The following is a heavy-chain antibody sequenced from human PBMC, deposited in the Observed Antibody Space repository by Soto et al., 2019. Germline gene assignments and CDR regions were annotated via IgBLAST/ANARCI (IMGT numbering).Heavy chain of an antibody. CDR2: IYHSGTT. CDR3: ATGQHKLGKWFDP. V-gene: IGHV4-30-2*01. Sequence: TLSLTCAVSGGSLSSGGHSWRWIRKPPGKGLEWVGYIYHSGTTYYNTSLKSRLSIALQRSKNHFSLKLSSVNAADTAVYYCATGQHKLGKWFDPWGQGTLVTVSS. D-gene: IGHD6-13*01. CDR1: GGSLSSGGHS. J-gene: IGHJ5*02.